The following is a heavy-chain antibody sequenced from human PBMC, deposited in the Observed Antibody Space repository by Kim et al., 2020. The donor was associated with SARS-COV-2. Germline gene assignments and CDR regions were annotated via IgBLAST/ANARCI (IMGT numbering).Heavy chain of an antibody. V-gene: IGHV4-39*01. CDR1: GGSISSSSYY. CDR3: ARWVQDYYYYYYMDV. D-gene: IGHD5-18*01. CDR2: IYYSGST. J-gene: IGHJ6*03. Sequence: SETLSLTCTVSGGSISSSSYYWGWIRQPPGKGLEWIGTIYYSGSTYYNPSLKSRVTISVDTSKNQFSLKLSSVTAADTAVYYCARWVQDYYYYYYMDVWGKGTTVTVAS.